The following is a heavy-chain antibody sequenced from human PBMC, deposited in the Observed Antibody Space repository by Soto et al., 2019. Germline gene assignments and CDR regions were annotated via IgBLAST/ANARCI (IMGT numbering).Heavy chain of an antibody. J-gene: IGHJ4*02. CDR3: AKGRYSSGWPGRNFDY. CDR2: ISGSGGST. D-gene: IGHD6-19*01. Sequence: PGGSLRLSCAASGFTFSSYSMSWVRQAPGKGLEWVSAISGSGGSTYYADSVKGRFTISRDNSKNTLYLQMNSLRAEDTAVYYCAKGRYSSGWPGRNFDYWGQGTLVTVSS. CDR1: GFTFSSYS. V-gene: IGHV3-23*01.